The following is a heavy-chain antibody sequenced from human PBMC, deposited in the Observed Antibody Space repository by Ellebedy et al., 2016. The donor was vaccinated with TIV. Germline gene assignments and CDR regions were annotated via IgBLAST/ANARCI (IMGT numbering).Heavy chain of an antibody. V-gene: IGHV3-21*04. D-gene: IGHD3-16*01. CDR3: VTWGQSYGR. J-gene: IGHJ4*02. CDR2: IDSSGTYI. CDR1: GFTFSSYS. Sequence: GESLKISCVVSGFTFSSYSMFWVRQAPGKGLEWVSSIDSSGTYIYYADSVKGRFTISRDNAKRSLFLQMNSLRVDDTAVYYCVTWGQSYGRWGQGSLVTISS.